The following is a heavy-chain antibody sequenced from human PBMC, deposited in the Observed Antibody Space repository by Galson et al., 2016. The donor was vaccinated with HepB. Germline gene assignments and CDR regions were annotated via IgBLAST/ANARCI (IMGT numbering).Heavy chain of an antibody. V-gene: IGHV1-46*01. D-gene: IGHD2-2*01. CDR3: ARALALYCSSTSTNCYRGFDA. CDR1: GYSFTTSY. CDR2: INPNGGRT. J-gene: IGHJ5*02. Sequence: SVKVSCKASGYSFTTSYMHWVRQAPGQGLEWMGMINPNGGRTRYPQKFQGRVTMTRDTSTSKVYMDLNSLRSEDTAVYYCARALALYCSSTSTNCYRGFDAGLEGTLGTGPS.